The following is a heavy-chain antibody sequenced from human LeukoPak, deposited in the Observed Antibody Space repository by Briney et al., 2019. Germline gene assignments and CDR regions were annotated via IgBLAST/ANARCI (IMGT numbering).Heavy chain of an antibody. Sequence: GESLKISCKGSGYSINNYWIGWVRQMPGKGLEWMGIIYPADSDIRYSPSFQGQVTISADKSISTAYLQWSSLKASDTAMYYCASQYYYDSNSAFDIWGQGTMVTVSS. D-gene: IGHD3-22*01. V-gene: IGHV5-51*01. CDR1: GYSINNYW. CDR3: ASQYYYDSNSAFDI. CDR2: IYPADSDI. J-gene: IGHJ3*02.